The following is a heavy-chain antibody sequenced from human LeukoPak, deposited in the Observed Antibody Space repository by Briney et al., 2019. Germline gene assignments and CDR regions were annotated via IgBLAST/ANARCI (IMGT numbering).Heavy chain of an antibody. CDR2: TSYDGSNK. D-gene: IGHD2-2*01. CDR1: GFTFSSYG. J-gene: IGHJ6*02. V-gene: IGHV3-30*03. Sequence: PGGSLRLSCAASGFTFSSYGMHWVRQAPGKGLEWVAVTSYDGSNKYYAHSVKGRFTISRDNSKNTLYLQMNSLRAEDTAVYYCARNEKSAMGQFYYYGMDVWGQGTTVTVSS. CDR3: ARNEKSAMGQFYYYGMDV.